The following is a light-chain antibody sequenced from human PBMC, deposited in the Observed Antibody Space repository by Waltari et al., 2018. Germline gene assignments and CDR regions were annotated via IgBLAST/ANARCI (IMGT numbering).Light chain of an antibody. J-gene: IGKJ1*01. Sequence: DIVMTQSPDSLAVSLGERATINCKSSQSLLYSSNNKNYLAWYQQKPGQPPKLLIYWASTRESGVPDRFSGSVSGTDFTLTISSLQAEDVAVYYCQQYYSTLTFGQGTKVEIK. V-gene: IGKV4-1*01. CDR1: QSLLYSSNNKNY. CDR3: QQYYSTLT. CDR2: WAS.